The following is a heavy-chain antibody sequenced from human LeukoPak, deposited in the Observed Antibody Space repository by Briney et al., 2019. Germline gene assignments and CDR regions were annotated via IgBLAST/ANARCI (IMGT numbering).Heavy chain of an antibody. Sequence: SQTLSLTCTVSGGSISSGGYYWSRIRQHPGKGLEWIGYIYYSGSTYYNPSLKSRVTISVDTSKNQFSLKLSSVTAADTAVYYCAREGLYCSSTSCYDYYGMDVWGQGTTVTVSS. J-gene: IGHJ6*02. CDR2: IYYSGST. CDR3: AREGLYCSSTSCYDYYGMDV. D-gene: IGHD2-2*01. CDR1: GGSISSGGYY. V-gene: IGHV4-31*03.